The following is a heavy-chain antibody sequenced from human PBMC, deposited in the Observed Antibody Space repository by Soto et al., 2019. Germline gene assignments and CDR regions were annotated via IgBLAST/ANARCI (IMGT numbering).Heavy chain of an antibody. CDR2: VVVVSGNT. CDR3: AANPRFSSGWYGSPTTYYYGMDV. Sequence: GASVKVSCKASGFTFSHSAVQWMRQARGQRLEWIGWVVVVSGNTDLAQKFQERVTITRDKSTNTAYMELSGLRSDDTALYYCAANPRFSSGWYGSPTTYYYGMDVWGQGTTVTVSS. V-gene: IGHV1-58*01. J-gene: IGHJ6*02. CDR1: GFTFSHSA. D-gene: IGHD6-19*01.